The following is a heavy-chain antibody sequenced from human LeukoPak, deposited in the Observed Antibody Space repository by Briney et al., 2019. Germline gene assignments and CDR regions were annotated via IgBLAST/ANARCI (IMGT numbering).Heavy chain of an antibody. J-gene: IGHJ6*02. CDR3: ARESGYSSSWYGYYGMDV. CDR2: ISSSGSTI. Sequence: GSLRLSCAASGFTFSDYYMSWIRQAPGKGLEWVSYISSSGSTIYYADSVKGRFTISRDNAKNSLHLQMNSLRAEDTAVYYCARESGYSSSWYGYYGMDVWGQGTTVTVSS. V-gene: IGHV3-11*01. CDR1: GFTFSDYY. D-gene: IGHD6-13*01.